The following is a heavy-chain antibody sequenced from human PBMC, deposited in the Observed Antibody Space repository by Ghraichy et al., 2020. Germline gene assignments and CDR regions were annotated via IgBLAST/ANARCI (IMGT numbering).Heavy chain of an antibody. CDR3: ARGEYGSGSRYYFDY. J-gene: IGHJ4*02. CDR1: GGSISTYY. Sequence: SETLSLTCTVSGGSISTYYWSWIRQPAGKGLEWIGRIYASGSTNYNPSLRSRVTISGDTSENQFSVKLSSVTAADTAVYYCARGEYGSGSRYYFDYWGQGALVTVSS. V-gene: IGHV4-4*07. D-gene: IGHD3-10*01. CDR2: IYASGST.